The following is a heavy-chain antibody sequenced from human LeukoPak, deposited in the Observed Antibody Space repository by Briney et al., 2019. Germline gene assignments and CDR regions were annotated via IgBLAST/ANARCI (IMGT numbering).Heavy chain of an antibody. CDR2: IKQDGSEK. D-gene: IGHD3-22*01. Sequence: GGSLRLSCAVSGFTFNNYWMNWVRQAPGKGLEWVANIKQDGSEKYYVDSVKGRFTISRDNAKNSLYLQLNSLRAEDTAVYYCARPNYYYDISGYWPPWAFGYWGQGTLVSVSS. V-gene: IGHV3-7*01. CDR1: GFTFNNYW. J-gene: IGHJ4*02. CDR3: ARPNYYYDISGYWPPWAFGY.